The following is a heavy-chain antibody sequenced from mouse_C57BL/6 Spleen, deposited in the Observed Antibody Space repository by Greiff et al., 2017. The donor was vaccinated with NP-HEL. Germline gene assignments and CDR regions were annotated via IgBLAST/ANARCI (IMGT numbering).Heavy chain of an antibody. V-gene: IGHV1-55*01. D-gene: IGHD2-1*01. J-gene: IGHJ1*03. CDR3: ARNYGNYEWYFDV. Sequence: VQLKQPGAELVKPGASVKMSCKASGYTFTSYWITWVKQRPGQGLEWIGDIYPGSGSTNYNEKFKSKATLTVDTSSSTAYMQLSSLTSEDSAVYYCARNYGNYEWYFDVWGTGTTVTVSS. CDR2: IYPGSGST. CDR1: GYTFTSYW.